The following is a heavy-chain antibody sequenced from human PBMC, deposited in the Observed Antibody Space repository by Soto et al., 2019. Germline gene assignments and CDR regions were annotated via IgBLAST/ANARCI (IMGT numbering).Heavy chain of an antibody. CDR1: GFTFSSYA. D-gene: IGHD3-10*01. J-gene: IGHJ5*02. CDR2: ISGSGGST. V-gene: IGHV3-23*01. CDR3: AAPPWFGELSYPFDP. Sequence: QTGGSLRLSCAASGFTFSSYAMSWVRQAPGKGLEWVSAISGSGGSTYYADSVKGRFTISRDNSKNTLYLQMNSLRAEDTAVYYCAAPPWFGELSYPFDPWGQGTLVTVSS.